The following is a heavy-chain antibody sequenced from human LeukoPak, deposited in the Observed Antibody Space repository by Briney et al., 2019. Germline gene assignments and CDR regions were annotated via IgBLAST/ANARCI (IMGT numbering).Heavy chain of an antibody. V-gene: IGHV3-23*01. CDR3: AKGVFITMVRGVIIEYFDY. CDR2: ISGSGGST. CDR1: GFTFSSYG. J-gene: IGHJ4*02. D-gene: IGHD3-10*01. Sequence: PGGSLRLSCAASGFTFSSYGMHWVRQAPGKGLEWVSAISGSGGSTYYADSVKGRFTISRDNSKNTLYLQMNSLRAEDTAVYYCAKGVFITMVRGVIIEYFDYWGQGTLVTVSS.